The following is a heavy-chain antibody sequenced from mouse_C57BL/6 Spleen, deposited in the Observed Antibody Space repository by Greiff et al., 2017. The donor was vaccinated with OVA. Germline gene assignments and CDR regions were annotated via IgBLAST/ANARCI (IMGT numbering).Heavy chain of an antibody. D-gene: IGHD3-3*01. CDR2: IDPENGDT. J-gene: IGHJ2*01. CDR1: GFNIKDDY. V-gene: IGHV14-4*01. Sequence: VQLQQSGAELVRPGASVKLSCTASGFNIKDDYMHWVKQRPEQGLEWIGWIDPENGDTEYASKFQGKATITADTSSNTAYLQLSSLTSEDTAVYYCTKAVGGYYFDYWGQGTTLTVSS. CDR3: TKAVGGYYFDY.